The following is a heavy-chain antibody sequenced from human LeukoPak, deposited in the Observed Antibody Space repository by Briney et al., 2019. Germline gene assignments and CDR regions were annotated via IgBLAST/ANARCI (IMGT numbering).Heavy chain of an antibody. Sequence: AASVTVSCKASGYTFTSYYMHWVRQAPGQGLEWMGIINPSGGSTSYAQKFQGRVTMTRDTSTSTVYMELSSLRSEDTAVYYCARAPEYSSGWYVHYYYGMDVWGQGTTVTVSS. J-gene: IGHJ6*02. CDR3: ARAPEYSSGWYVHYYYGMDV. D-gene: IGHD6-19*01. CDR2: INPSGGST. V-gene: IGHV1-46*01. CDR1: GYTFTSYY.